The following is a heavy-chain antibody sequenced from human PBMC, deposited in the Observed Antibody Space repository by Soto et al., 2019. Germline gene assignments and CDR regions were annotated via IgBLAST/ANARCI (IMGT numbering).Heavy chain of an antibody. D-gene: IGHD3-3*01. CDR1: GFKFTDFY. CDR3: VRDSFLFKF. Sequence: QVQLVESGGGLVKPGGSLRLSCTVSGFKFTDFYMTWIRQAPGKGLGWISFISGSATTIHYAWAVKGRFTISRDNAKDSLYLQMNSLTADDTAVYYCVRDSFLFKFWGQGTLVTVSS. CDR2: ISGSATTI. V-gene: IGHV3-11*01. J-gene: IGHJ4*02.